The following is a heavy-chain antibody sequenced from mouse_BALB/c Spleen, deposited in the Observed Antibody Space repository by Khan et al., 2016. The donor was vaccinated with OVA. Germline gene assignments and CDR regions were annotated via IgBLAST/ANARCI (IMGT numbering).Heavy chain of an antibody. CDR2: INPENGDT. V-gene: IGHV14-4*02. Sequence: VQLQQSGAEFVRSGASVKLSCTTSGFNIKDYYIHWVKQRPQRGLEWIGWINPENGDTEYAQKFQGKVTMTADTSSNTAYLHLSSLTSEDTAVYYCTAANLSLWFASWGQGNLVTVSA. J-gene: IGHJ3*01. CDR3: TAANLSLWFAS. CDR1: GFNIKDYY.